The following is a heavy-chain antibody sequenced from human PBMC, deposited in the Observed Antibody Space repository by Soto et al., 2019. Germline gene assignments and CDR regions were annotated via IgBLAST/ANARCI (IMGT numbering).Heavy chain of an antibody. J-gene: IGHJ2*01. V-gene: IGHV3-23*01. CDR1: GFTFINYA. Sequence: EVQLLESGGGLVQPGGSLRLSCAGSGFTFINYAMNWVRQAPGKGLEWVSAISGGGDTTFFADSVRGRFTLSRDNSKNTVTLQMNSLGVDDTAVYYCARKVPGSTSRPNYWYFELWGRGTLVTVSS. D-gene: IGHD3-10*01. CDR3: ARKVPGSTSRPNYWYFEL. CDR2: ISGGGDTT.